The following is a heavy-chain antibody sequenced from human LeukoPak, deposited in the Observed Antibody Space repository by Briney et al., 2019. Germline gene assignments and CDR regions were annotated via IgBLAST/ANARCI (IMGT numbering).Heavy chain of an antibody. Sequence: ASVTVSCKASGYTFTSFHMHWVRQAPGQGLEWMAIINPSGGSTNYAQKFQERVTITRDMSTSTAYMELSSLRSEDTAVYYCAARARITGTTHYYGMDVWGQGTTVTVSS. D-gene: IGHD1-20*01. CDR1: GYTFTSFH. CDR3: AARARITGTTHYYGMDV. J-gene: IGHJ6*02. CDR2: INPSGGST. V-gene: IGHV1-46*01.